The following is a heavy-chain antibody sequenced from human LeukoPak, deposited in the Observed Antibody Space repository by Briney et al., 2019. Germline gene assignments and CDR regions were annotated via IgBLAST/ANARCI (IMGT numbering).Heavy chain of an antibody. CDR1: GYTFPNSG. CDR3: ARGLGVVVVAIDY. V-gene: IGHV1-18*01. Sequence: APVKVSCKASGYTFPNSGITWVRQAPGEGFEWMGWITDYNGNTNYAQKFQGRVTMTTDTSTSTAYMELRSLRSDDTAVYYCARGLGVVVVAIDYWGQGTLVTVSS. J-gene: IGHJ4*02. CDR2: ITDYNGNT. D-gene: IGHD2-15*01.